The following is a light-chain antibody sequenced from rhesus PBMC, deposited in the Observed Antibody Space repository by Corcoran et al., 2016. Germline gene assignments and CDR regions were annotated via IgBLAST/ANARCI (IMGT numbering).Light chain of an antibody. Sequence: DVQMTQSPSTLSASVGDTDTVTGRASQGIHSDLAWYQGKPGNAPRPLIYYASNLKSGVPSRFSGSGSGTEFILPISSLQPEDFATYYCQKYNSAPFTFCPGTKLDIK. J-gene: IGKJ3*01. CDR2: YAS. CDR3: QKYNSAPFT. CDR1: QGIHSD. V-gene: IGKV1-37*01.